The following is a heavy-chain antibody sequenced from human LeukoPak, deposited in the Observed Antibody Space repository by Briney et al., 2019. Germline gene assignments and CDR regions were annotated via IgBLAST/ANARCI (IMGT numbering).Heavy chain of an antibody. J-gene: IGHJ6*02. D-gene: IGHD6-13*01. V-gene: IGHV3-9*01. Sequence: PGGSLRLSCAASGFTFDDYAMHWVRQAPGKGLEWVSGISWNSGSIAYADSVKGRFTISRDNAKNSLYLQMNSLRAEDTAVFYCARGDARSSSYYYYGMDVWGLGTTVTVSS. CDR3: ARGDARSSSYYYYGMDV. CDR1: GFTFDDYA. CDR2: ISWNSGSI.